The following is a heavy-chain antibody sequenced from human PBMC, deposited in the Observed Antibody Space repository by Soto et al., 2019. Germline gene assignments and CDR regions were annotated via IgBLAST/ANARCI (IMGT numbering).Heavy chain of an antibody. CDR3: ARERSFGVVIPNGAFDF. CDR1: GYTFTGYY. V-gene: IGHV1-2*02. D-gene: IGHD3-3*01. Sequence: ASVKVSCKASGYTFTGYYMHWVRQAPGQGLEWMGWINPNSGGTNYAQKFQGRVTMTRDTSISTAYMELSRLRSDDTAVYYCARERSFGVVIPNGAFDFWGQGTMVTVSS. J-gene: IGHJ4*02. CDR2: INPNSGGT.